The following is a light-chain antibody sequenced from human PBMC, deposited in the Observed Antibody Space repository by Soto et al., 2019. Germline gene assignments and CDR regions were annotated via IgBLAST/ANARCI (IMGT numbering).Light chain of an antibody. V-gene: IGKV3-15*01. CDR3: QQYNNRPPTWT. CDR1: QSVRTN. J-gene: IGKJ1*01. Sequence: EIVMTQSPATLSLSPGERVTLSCRASQSVRTNLAWYQQKPGQAPSLLVYDRSTRATSVPARFSGSGYGTEFTLTIGSLQSADSAVYYCQQYNNRPPTWTVGQGTKVDIK. CDR2: DRS.